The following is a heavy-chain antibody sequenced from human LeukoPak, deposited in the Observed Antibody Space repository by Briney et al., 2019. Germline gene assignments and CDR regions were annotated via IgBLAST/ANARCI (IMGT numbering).Heavy chain of an antibody. J-gene: IGHJ4*02. D-gene: IGHD3-10*01. V-gene: IGHV3-7*01. CDR2: IRPDGGST. Sequence: GGSLRLSCAASGFSFSASYMTWVRQAQGKGLECVAYIRPDGGSTYYVDSVKGRFTISRDNAKNSVYLQMNSLRVEDTALYYCSTEPRLLSYWGQGTLVTVSP. CDR1: GFSFSASY. CDR3: STEPRLLSY.